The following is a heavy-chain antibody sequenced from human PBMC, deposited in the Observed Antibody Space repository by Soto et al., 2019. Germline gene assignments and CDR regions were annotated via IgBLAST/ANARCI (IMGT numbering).Heavy chain of an antibody. CDR2: INHSGST. CDR3: ARGSGGYGGMV. D-gene: IGHD5-12*01. V-gene: IGHV4-34*01. Sequence: SETLSLTCAVYGGSFSGYYWSWIRQPPGKGLEWIGEINHSGSTNYNPSLKSRVTISVDTSKNQFSLKLSSVTAADTAVYYCARGSGGYGGMVWGQGTMVTVSS. CDR1: GGSFSGYY. J-gene: IGHJ3*01.